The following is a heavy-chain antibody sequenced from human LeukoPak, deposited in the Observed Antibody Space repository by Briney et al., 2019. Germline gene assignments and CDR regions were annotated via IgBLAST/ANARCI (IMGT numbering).Heavy chain of an antibody. CDR1: GGSISSSNW. D-gene: IGHD6-19*01. V-gene: IGHV4-4*02. J-gene: IGHJ5*02. CDR3: ARGGLAHSWKWLPPTPNWFDP. Sequence: SETLSLTCAVSGGSISSSNWWSWVRQPPGKGLEWIGEIYHSGSTTNYNPSLKSRVTISVDTSKIQFSLKLSSVTAADTAVYYCARGGLAHSWKWLPPTPNWFDPWGQGTLVTVSS. CDR2: IYHSGSTT.